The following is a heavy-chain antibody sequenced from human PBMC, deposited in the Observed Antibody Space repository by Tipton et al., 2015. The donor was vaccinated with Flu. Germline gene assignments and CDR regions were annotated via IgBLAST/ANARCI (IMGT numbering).Heavy chain of an antibody. J-gene: IGHJ4*02. D-gene: IGHD3-10*01. CDR3: ARDRGWPASLDY. V-gene: IGHV4-61*02. Sequence: TLSLTCTVSGGSISSGSYYWSWIRQPAGKGLEWIGRVYPSGSANYNPSLKSRVTISVDTSKNQFSLKLSSVTAADTAVYYCARDRGWPASLDYWARESWSPSPQ. CDR1: GGSISSGSYY. CDR2: VYPSGSA.